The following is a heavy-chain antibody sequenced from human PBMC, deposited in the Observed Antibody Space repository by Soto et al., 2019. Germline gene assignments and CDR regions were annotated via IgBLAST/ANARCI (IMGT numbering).Heavy chain of an antibody. V-gene: IGHV2-5*02. Sequence: QITLKESGPTLVKPTQTLTLTCTFSGFSLSTSGVGVGWIRQPPGKALEWLALIYWDDDKRYSPSLKSRLTHTKDTTKNHVVLTMTNMDPVDTATYFCAHLTAVAGNDYWGQRTLVTVSS. J-gene: IGHJ4*02. D-gene: IGHD6-19*01. CDR1: GFSLSTSGVG. CDR2: IYWDDDK. CDR3: AHLTAVAGNDY.